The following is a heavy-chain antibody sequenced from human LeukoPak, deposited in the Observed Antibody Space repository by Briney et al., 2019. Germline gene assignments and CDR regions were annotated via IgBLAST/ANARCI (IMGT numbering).Heavy chain of an antibody. J-gene: IGHJ6*02. V-gene: IGHV1-46*01. CDR3: AREDVVLVDAVRYYYYGMDV. D-gene: IGHD2-8*01. CDR1: GYNFISYY. Sequence: ASVKVSCKASGYNFISYYMHWVRQAPGQGLEWKGIINPSGDSTSYAQKFQDRVTMTRDTSTSTVYMELSSLKSEDTAVYYCAREDVVLVDAVRYYYYGMDVWGQGTTVTVSS. CDR2: INPSGDST.